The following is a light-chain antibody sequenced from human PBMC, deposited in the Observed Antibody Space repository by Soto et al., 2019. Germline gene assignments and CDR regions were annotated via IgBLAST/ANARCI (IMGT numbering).Light chain of an antibody. CDR3: QQYYSYPQT. V-gene: IGKV1-8*01. CDR1: QGISRY. Sequence: IQITQSPSSLSASTGDRVTITCRASQGISRYLAWYQQKPGKAPKLLIYAASTLQSGVPSRFSGSGSGTDFTLTISCLQSEDFATYHCQQYYSYPQTFGQGTNVDI. CDR2: AAS. J-gene: IGKJ1*01.